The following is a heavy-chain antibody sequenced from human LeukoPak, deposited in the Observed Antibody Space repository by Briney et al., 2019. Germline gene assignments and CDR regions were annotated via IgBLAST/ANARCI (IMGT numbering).Heavy chain of an antibody. CDR1: GFTFSSYG. Sequence: GGSLRLSCAASGFTFSSYGMHWVRQAPGKGLEWVAVISYDGSNKYYADSVKGRFTISRDNSKNTLYLQMNSLRAEDTAVYYCAKGRDYYGSGSPGPGEFDPWGQGTLVTVSS. CDR2: ISYDGSNK. D-gene: IGHD3-10*01. CDR3: AKGRDYYGSGSPGPGEFDP. V-gene: IGHV3-30*18. J-gene: IGHJ5*02.